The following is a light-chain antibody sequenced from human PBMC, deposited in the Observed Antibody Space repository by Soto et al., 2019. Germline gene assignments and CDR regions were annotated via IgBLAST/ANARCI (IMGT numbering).Light chain of an antibody. CDR1: SGDIGDYNY. CDR2: DVS. V-gene: IGLV2-14*01. J-gene: IGLJ1*01. Sequence: QSVLNQPASVSGSPGQSITISCVGTSGDIGDYNYVSWYQQHPGKVPKVIIYDVSNRPSGASYRFSGTKSGNTASLTVSGLQAEDETEYSCSSNTRSGTPIFRTGTKVTVL. CDR3: SSNTRSGTPI.